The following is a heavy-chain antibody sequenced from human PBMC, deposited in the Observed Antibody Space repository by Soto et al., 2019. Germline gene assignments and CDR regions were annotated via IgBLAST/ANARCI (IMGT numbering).Heavy chain of an antibody. CDR1: GYTFTSYG. V-gene: IGHV1-18*01. CDR2: ISAYNGNT. J-gene: IGHJ5*02. Sequence: AAGKVSCKASGYTFTSYGISWVRQAPGQGLEWMGWISAYNGNTNYAQKLQGRVTMTTDTSTGTAYMELRSLRSDDTAVYYCAISVPSEPYQLPLHNLFDPWGQGTLVTVSS. CDR3: AISVPSEPYQLPLHNLFDP. D-gene: IGHD2-2*01.